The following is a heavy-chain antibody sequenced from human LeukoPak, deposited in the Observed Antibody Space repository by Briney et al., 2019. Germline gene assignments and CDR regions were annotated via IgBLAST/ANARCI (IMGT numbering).Heavy chain of an antibody. V-gene: IGHV4-39*01. D-gene: IGHD6-25*01. CDR2: IYYSGST. Sequence: PSETLSLTCTVSGGSISSSSYYWGWIRQPPGKGLEWIGSIYYSGSTYYNPSLKSRVTISVDTSKNQFSLKLSSVTAADTAVYYCARLSIFLSIAAAGMRYFDYWGQGTLVTVSS. J-gene: IGHJ4*02. CDR3: ARLSIFLSIAAAGMRYFDY. CDR1: GGSISSSSYY.